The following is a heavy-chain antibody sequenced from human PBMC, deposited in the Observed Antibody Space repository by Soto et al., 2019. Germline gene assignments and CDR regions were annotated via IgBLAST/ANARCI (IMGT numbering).Heavy chain of an antibody. CDR2: INSSGST. CDR3: AKIRARFSRSAFDI. CDR1: AGSFTTYY. Sequence: QVQLQQWGAGLLKPSETLSLTCAVYAGSFTTYYWSWIRQPPGKGLEWIGEINSSGSTNYNLSLKSRLTISVDTSKNQFSLRLTSVTAADTAVYYCAKIRARFSRSAFDIWGQGTMVTVSS. V-gene: IGHV4-34*01. D-gene: IGHD3-10*01. J-gene: IGHJ3*02.